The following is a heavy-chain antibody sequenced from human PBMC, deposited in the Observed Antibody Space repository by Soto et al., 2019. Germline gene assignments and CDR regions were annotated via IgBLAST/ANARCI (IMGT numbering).Heavy chain of an antibody. D-gene: IGHD5-12*01. Sequence: ASVKVSCKASGGTFSSYTISWVRQAPGQGLEWMGRIIPILGIANYAQKFQGRVTITADKSTSTAYMELSSLRSEDTAVYYCAPPAPKGGYDADHFDYWGQGTLVTVPS. CDR1: GGTFSSYT. J-gene: IGHJ4*02. V-gene: IGHV1-69*02. CDR3: APPAPKGGYDADHFDY. CDR2: IIPILGIA.